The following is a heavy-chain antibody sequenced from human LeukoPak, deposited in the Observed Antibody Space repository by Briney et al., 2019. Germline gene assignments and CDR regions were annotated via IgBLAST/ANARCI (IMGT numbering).Heavy chain of an antibody. V-gene: IGHV3-23*01. D-gene: IGHD6-13*01. CDR3: ARGVVSSSWYYYYYMDV. Sequence: GGTLRLSCAASGFTFSSYGMSWVRQAPGKGLEWVSAISGSGGGTYYADSVKGRITISRDNSKNTLYLQMNSLRAEDTAVYYCARGVVSSSWYYYYYMDVWGKGTTVTVSS. J-gene: IGHJ6*03. CDR1: GFTFSSYG. CDR2: ISGSGGGT.